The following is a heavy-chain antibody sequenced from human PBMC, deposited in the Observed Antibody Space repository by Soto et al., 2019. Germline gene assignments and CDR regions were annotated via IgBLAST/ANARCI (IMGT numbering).Heavy chain of an antibody. Sequence: ASVKVSCKASGYTFTGYYMHWVRQAPGQGLEWMGWISAYNGNTNYAQKLQGRVTMTTDTSTSTAYMEPRSLRSDDTAVYYCARGYCSSTSCYHWFDPWGQGTLVTVSS. V-gene: IGHV1-18*04. J-gene: IGHJ5*02. D-gene: IGHD2-2*01. CDR1: GYTFTGYY. CDR3: ARGYCSSTSCYHWFDP. CDR2: ISAYNGNT.